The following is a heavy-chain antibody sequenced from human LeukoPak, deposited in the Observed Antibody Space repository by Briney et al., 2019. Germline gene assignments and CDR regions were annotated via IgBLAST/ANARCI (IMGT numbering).Heavy chain of an antibody. J-gene: IGHJ6*03. CDR2: MNPNSGNT. CDR3: ARDRMSVVPAANYYYYYYMDV. D-gene: IGHD2-2*01. V-gene: IGHV1-8*03. CDR1: GYTFTSYD. Sequence: ASVKVSCKASGYTFTSYDINWVRQATGQGLEWMGWMNPNSGNTGYAQKFQGRVTITTDESTSTAYMELSSLRSEDTAVYYCARDRMSVVPAANYYYYYYMDVWGKGTTVTVSS.